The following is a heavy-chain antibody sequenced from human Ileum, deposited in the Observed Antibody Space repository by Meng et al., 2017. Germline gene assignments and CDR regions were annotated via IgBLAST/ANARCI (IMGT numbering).Heavy chain of an antibody. Sequence: GGSLRLSCVASGFSFSSYEMNWVRQAPGKGLEWVSYISSSVSVKYYADSVKGRFTVSRDNAKNSLYLQMNSLRAEDTAVYYCARDSPAAALMDVWGQGTTVTVSS. J-gene: IGHJ6*02. CDR1: GFSFSSYE. V-gene: IGHV3-48*03. CDR3: ARDSPAAALMDV. D-gene: IGHD6-13*01. CDR2: ISSSVSVK.